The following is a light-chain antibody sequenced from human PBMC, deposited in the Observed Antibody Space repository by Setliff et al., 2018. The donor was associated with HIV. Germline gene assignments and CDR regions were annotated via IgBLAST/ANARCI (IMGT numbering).Light chain of an antibody. CDR2: WAS. Sequence: DIVMTQSPDSLAVSVGERATINCKSSQSVLYSSNNKNYLAWYQQKPGQPPKLLIYWASTRESGVPDRVSGSGSGTEFTLTISSLQAEDVAVYYCQQYYSTPPTFGQGTKVDIK. CDR3: QQYYSTPPT. V-gene: IGKV4-1*01. J-gene: IGKJ1*01. CDR1: QSVLYSSNNKNY.